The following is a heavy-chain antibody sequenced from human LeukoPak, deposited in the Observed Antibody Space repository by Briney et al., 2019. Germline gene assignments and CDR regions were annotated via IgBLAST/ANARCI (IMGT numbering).Heavy chain of an antibody. Sequence: ASVKVSCKVSGYTLTELSMHWVRQAPGKGLEWMGGFDPEDGETIYAQKFQDRVTVTTDTSTSTAYMELRSLRSDDTAVYYCAREVAAGNDRWGQGTLVTVSS. D-gene: IGHD6-13*01. CDR1: GYTLTELS. CDR2: FDPEDGET. J-gene: IGHJ4*02. CDR3: AREVAAGNDR. V-gene: IGHV1-24*01.